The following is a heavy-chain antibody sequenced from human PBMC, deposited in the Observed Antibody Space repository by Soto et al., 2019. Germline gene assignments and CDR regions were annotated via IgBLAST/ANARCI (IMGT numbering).Heavy chain of an antibody. J-gene: IGHJ5*02. CDR2: IYYRGGT. CDR1: GGSISSGGYY. V-gene: IGHV4-31*03. CDR3: ATLHYYDSSVNNNWFTP. D-gene: IGHD3-22*01. Sequence: TSETLSLTCTVSGGSISSGGYYWSWIRQHPGKGLEWIGYIYYRGGTYYNPSLKSRVSISVDKSKKQFSLQLSSVTSPDPGVFYCATLHYYDSSVNNNWFTPGAREPWSPSPQ.